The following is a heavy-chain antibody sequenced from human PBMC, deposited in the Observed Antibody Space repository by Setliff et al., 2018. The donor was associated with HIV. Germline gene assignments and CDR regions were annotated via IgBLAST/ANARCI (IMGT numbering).Heavy chain of an antibody. CDR3: VTSSSWSSRLNF. J-gene: IGHJ4*02. Sequence: PSQTLSLTCAVYGGPLNGHYWSWIRQPPGQGLEWIGETSHSGKTNYNPSLKSRVTISVDTSKNQFSLKLTSVTAADTAVYYCVTSSSWSSRLNFWGPGMLVTVSS. V-gene: IGHV4-34*01. CDR2: TSHSGKT. D-gene: IGHD2-2*01. CDR1: GGPLNGHY.